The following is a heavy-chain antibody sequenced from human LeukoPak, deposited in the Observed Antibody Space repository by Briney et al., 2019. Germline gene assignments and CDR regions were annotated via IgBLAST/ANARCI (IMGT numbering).Heavy chain of an antibody. Sequence: GGSLRLSCAASGFTFSSYSMICVRQAPGKGLEWVSYISSSSTTIYYADSVKGRFTISRDNAKNSLYLQMNSLRAEDTAVYYCAELGITMIGGVWGKGTTVTISS. CDR3: AELGITMIGGV. CDR2: ISSSSTTI. J-gene: IGHJ6*04. D-gene: IGHD3-10*02. CDR1: GFTFSSYS. V-gene: IGHV3-48*01.